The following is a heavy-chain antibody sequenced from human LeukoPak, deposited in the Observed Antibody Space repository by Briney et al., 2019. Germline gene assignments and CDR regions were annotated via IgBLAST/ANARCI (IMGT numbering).Heavy chain of an antibody. CDR2: ICYSGSA. CDR1: GGSISSHY. V-gene: IGHV4-59*11. J-gene: IGHJ5*02. CDR3: ASSTSIKTWFDP. D-gene: IGHD2-2*01. Sequence: SSETLSLTCTVSGGSISSHYWSWIRQPPGKGLEWIGYICYSGSANYNPSLKSRATISVDTSKNQFSLKLSSVTAADTAVYYCASSTSIKTWFDPWGQGTLVTVSS.